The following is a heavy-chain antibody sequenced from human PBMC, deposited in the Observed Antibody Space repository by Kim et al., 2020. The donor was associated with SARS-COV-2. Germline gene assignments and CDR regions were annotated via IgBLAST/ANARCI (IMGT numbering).Heavy chain of an antibody. D-gene: IGHD3-9*01. CDR3: ARGGLVRDGYNNFDY. J-gene: IGHJ4*02. V-gene: IGHV4-31*03. Sequence: SETLSLTCTVSGGSISSGGYYWSWIRQHPGKGLEWIGYIYYSGSTYYNPSLKSRVTISVDTSKNQFSLKLSSVTAADTAVYYCARGGLVRDGYNNFDYWGQGTLVTVSS. CDR2: IYYSGST. CDR1: GGSISSGGYY.